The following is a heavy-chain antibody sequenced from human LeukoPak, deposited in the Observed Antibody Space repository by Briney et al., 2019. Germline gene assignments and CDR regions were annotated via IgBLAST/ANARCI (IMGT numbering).Heavy chain of an antibody. D-gene: IGHD5-12*01. CDR3: ARGSRAIVATKFARGRYMDV. V-gene: IGHV3-53*05. CDR1: GFTVSTNY. CDR2: LYSGGSA. J-gene: IGHJ6*03. Sequence: GGSLRLSCAASGFTVSTNYMTWVRQAPGKGLEWMSLLYSGGSAYYADSVEGRFTISRDNSKNTLYLQMNSLRTEDTAVYYCARGSRAIVATKFARGRYMDVWGKGTTVTVSS.